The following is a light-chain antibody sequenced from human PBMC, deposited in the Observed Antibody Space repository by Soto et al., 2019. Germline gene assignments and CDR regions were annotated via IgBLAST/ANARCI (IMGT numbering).Light chain of an antibody. J-gene: IGLJ1*01. Sequence: QSVLXQPPSVSGAPGQRVTISCTGSSSNIGAGYDVHWYQQLPGTAPKLLIYGNSNRPSGVPDRFSGSKSGTSASLAITGLQAEDEADYYCQSYDSSLSGYVFGTGTKVTV. V-gene: IGLV1-40*01. CDR2: GNS. CDR3: QSYDSSLSGYV. CDR1: SSNIGAGYD.